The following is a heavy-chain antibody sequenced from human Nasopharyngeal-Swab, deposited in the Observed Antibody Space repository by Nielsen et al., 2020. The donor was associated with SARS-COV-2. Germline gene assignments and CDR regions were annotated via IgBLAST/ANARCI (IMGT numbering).Heavy chain of an antibody. V-gene: IGHV3-53*01. CDR2: IYSGGST. Sequence: GGSLRLSCAASGFTVGNNYMTWVRQAPGKGLQWVSVIYSGGSTYYADSVKGRFTISRDNSKNMVYLQMNSLKTEDTAVYYCTTDCGTTQQYGMDVWGQGTTVTVSS. CDR3: TTDCGTTQQYGMDV. D-gene: IGHD1-1*01. CDR1: GFTVGNNY. J-gene: IGHJ6*02.